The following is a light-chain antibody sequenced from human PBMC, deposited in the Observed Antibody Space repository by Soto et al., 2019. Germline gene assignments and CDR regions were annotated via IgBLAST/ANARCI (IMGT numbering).Light chain of an antibody. J-gene: IGKJ4*01. Sequence: EFVLTQSPGTLSLSPGERATLSCRASQTVRNNYLAWYQQKPGQAPRLLIYDASSRATGIPDRCSGGGSGTSFTLTISRLEPEDVAVYYCQQFSSYPRTFGGGTKVEIK. CDR3: QQFSSYPRT. CDR2: DAS. V-gene: IGKV3-20*01. CDR1: QTVRNNY.